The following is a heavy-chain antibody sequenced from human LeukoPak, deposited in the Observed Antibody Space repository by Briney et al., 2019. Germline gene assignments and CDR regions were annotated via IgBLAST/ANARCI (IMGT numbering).Heavy chain of an antibody. CDR2: IGAGGTFT. V-gene: IGHV3-23*01. Sequence: GGSLRLSCTASGFTFSSYAMNWVRQAPGKGLEWVSGIGAGGTFTYYADSVKGRFTISRDNSKNTLYLQMNSLTAEDTAVYYCAKDLGPRWYFDLWGRGTLVTVSS. J-gene: IGHJ2*01. CDR3: AKDLGPRWYFDL. D-gene: IGHD3-16*01. CDR1: GFTFSSYA.